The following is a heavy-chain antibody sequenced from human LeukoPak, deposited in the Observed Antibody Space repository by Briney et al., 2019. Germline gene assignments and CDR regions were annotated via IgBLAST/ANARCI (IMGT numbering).Heavy chain of an antibody. CDR3: ARDYFYCGGDCFVDY. Sequence: GGSLRLSCAASGFTFSDYGVNWVRQAPGKGLEWVSSISGSGRSIFCADSVRGRFTISRDNAKNSLYLQMNSLRAEDTAVYYCARDYFYCGGDCFVDYWGQGTLVTVSS. D-gene: IGHD2-21*02. CDR1: GFTFSDYG. J-gene: IGHJ4*02. V-gene: IGHV3-21*01. CDR2: ISGSGRSI.